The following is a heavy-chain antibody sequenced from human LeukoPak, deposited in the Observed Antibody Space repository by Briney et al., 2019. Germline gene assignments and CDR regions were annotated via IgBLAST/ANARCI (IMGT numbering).Heavy chain of an antibody. D-gene: IGHD2-2*01. J-gene: IGHJ4*02. CDR3: ARDGDPPYTTSWRDY. CDR2: ISTGSGYI. Sequence: GGSLRLSCAASGFTFSSYSMNWVRQAPGKGLEWVSSISTGSGYIYYADSVKGRFTISRDNAKNSLFLQMDSLRVDDTGLYYCARDGDPPYTTSWRDYWGQGTLVIVSS. CDR1: GFTFSSYS. V-gene: IGHV3-21*03.